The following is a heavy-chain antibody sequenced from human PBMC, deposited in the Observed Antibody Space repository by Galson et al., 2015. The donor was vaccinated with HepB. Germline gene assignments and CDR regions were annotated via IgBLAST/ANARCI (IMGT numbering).Heavy chain of an antibody. CDR2: IYHDGST. J-gene: IGHJ3*02. V-gene: IGHV4-39*06. CDR1: GGSIVTSSHY. Sequence: SETLSLTCTVSGGSIVTSSHYWGWVHQPPGKGLEWIGRIYHDGSTLYKTSLKSRITMSVDTSKNQFALKVNSVTAADTAFYYCAKDITYYYGSGSYLFGAFDIWGQGTMVTVSS. D-gene: IGHD3-10*01. CDR3: AKDITYYYGSGSYLFGAFDI.